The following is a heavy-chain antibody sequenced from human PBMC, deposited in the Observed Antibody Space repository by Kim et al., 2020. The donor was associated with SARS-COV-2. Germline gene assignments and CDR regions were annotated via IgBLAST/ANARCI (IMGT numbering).Heavy chain of an antibody. J-gene: IGHJ4*02. D-gene: IGHD5-12*01. Sequence: YAQKFQGRVTMTRDTSTSTVYMELSSLRSEDTAVYYCARDVLNPDVDDDYWGQGTLVTVSS. CDR3: ARDVLNPDVDDDY. V-gene: IGHV1-46*01.